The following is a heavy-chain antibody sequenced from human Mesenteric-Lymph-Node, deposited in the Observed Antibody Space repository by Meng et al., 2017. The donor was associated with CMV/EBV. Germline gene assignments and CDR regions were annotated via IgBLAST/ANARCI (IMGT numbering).Heavy chain of an antibody. CDR2: LHYDGGGK. D-gene: IGHD3-16*01. V-gene: IGHV3-30*02. CDR1: GLTLNTYG. Sequence: GESLKISCAVSGLTLNTYGMHWVRQAPGKGLEWVAFLHYDGGGKYYGDSVKGRFTISRDNARKSLYLQMNTLRAEDTAVYYCARERLGGVSAFEYWGQGTLVTVSS. J-gene: IGHJ4*02. CDR3: ARERLGGVSAFEY.